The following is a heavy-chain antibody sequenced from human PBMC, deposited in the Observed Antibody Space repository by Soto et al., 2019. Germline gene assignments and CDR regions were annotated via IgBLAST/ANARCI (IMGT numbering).Heavy chain of an antibody. Sequence: SETLSLTCTVSGGSISSYYWSWIRQPPGKGLEWIGYIYYSGSTNYNPSLKSRVTISVDTSKNQFSLKLSSVTAADTAVYYCARGGGEYYDSSGYYAVGSYFQHWGHGTLGTVS. CDR2: IYYSGST. J-gene: IGHJ1*01. D-gene: IGHD3-22*01. CDR3: ARGGGEYYDSSGYYAVGSYFQH. V-gene: IGHV4-59*01. CDR1: GGSISSYY.